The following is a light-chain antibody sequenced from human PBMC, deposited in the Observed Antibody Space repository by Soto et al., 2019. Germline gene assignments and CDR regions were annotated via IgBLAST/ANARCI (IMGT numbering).Light chain of an antibody. CDR1: QSVLYNSNNKNY. CDR3: QQYYSTRLT. CDR2: WAS. J-gene: IGKJ4*01. Sequence: DFVMTQSPDSLAVSLGERATINCKSSQSVLYNSNNKNYLAWYQQKPGQPLKLLITWASTRESGVPDRFSGSGSGTDFTLTISSPQTEDVAVYFCQQYYSTRLTFGGGTKVEIK. V-gene: IGKV4-1*01.